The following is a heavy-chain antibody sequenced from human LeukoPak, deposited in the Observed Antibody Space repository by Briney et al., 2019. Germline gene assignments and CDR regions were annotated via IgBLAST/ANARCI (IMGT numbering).Heavy chain of an antibody. D-gene: IGHD5-12*01. CDR1: GFTVSSNY. CDR2: ISGGGTTT. CDR3: ARDGERYGGHGGLAEYFQH. J-gene: IGHJ1*01. V-gene: IGHV3-11*04. Sequence: PGGSLRLSCAGSGFTVSSNYMSWVRQAPGEGVEGGSAISGGGTTTAYADSVKGRFTISRDNAKNSLYLQMNSLRADDTAVYYCARDGERYGGHGGLAEYFQHWGQGTLVTVSS.